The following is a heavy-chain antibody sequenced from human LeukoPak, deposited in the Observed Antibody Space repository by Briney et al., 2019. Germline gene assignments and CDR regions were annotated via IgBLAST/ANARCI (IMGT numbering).Heavy chain of an antibody. CDR3: ARDQRPYANSAVNFDY. CDR1: GYTFTSYG. V-gene: IGHV1-18*04. CDR2: ISAYNGNT. Sequence: GASVRVSCKASGYTFTSYGISWVRQAPGQGLEWMGWISAYNGNTNYAQKLRGRVTMTTDTSTSTAYMELRSLRSDDTAVYYCARDQRPYANSAVNFDYWGQGTLVTVSS. J-gene: IGHJ4*02. D-gene: IGHD2-15*01.